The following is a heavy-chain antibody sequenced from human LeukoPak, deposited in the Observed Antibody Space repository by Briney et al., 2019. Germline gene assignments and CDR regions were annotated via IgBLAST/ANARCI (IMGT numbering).Heavy chain of an antibody. Sequence: GGSLRLSCTASGFTFGDYAMSWVRQAPGKGLEWVGFIRSKAYGGTTEYAASVKGRFTISRDDSKSIAYLQMNSLKTEDTAVYYCTRVPLRGPHSGSYYYYGMDVWGQGTTVTVSS. CDR3: TRVPLRGPHSGSYYYYGMDV. V-gene: IGHV3-49*04. J-gene: IGHJ6*02. CDR1: GFTFGDYA. CDR2: IRSKAYGGTT. D-gene: IGHD1-26*01.